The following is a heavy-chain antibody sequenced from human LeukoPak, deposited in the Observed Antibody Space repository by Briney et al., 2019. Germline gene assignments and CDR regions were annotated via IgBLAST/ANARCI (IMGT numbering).Heavy chain of an antibody. D-gene: IGHD5-18*01. Sequence: SETLSLTCTVSGGSISGGDYFWTWIRQHLGKGLEWIGYIYYSGGTYYNPSLKSRVSISGDTSKNQFSLRLSSVTAADTAVYYCARGPYNYGSREIDYWGQGTLVTVSS. V-gene: IGHV4-31*03. J-gene: IGHJ4*02. CDR2: IYYSGGT. CDR3: ARGPYNYGSREIDY. CDR1: GGSISGGDYF.